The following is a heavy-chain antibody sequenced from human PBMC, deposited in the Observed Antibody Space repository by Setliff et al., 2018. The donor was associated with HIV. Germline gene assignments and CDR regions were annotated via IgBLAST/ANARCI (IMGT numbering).Heavy chain of an antibody. V-gene: IGHV4-39*07. Sequence: SETLSLTCTVTGGSISTNNFYWGWIRQPPGKGLQWIGSIYFTGDSYYDPSLKSRVTISVDTSENQFSLKLTSVTAADTAMYFCARDATSEGYMDVWGKGTTVTVSS. CDR1: GGSISTNNFY. CDR3: ARDATSEGYMDV. J-gene: IGHJ6*03. CDR2: IYFTGDS.